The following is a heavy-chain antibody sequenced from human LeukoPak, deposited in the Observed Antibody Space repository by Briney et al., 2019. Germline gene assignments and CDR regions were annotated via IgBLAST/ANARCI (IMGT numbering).Heavy chain of an antibody. Sequence: GGSLRLSCAASGFTFSNYGIHWVRQAPGKGLEWLAFIWYDEITKNYADSVKGRFTISRDNSKNTLYVQLNSLRPDDTAVYYCAKDSSDYYFDYWGQGTLVTVSS. CDR2: IWYDEITK. V-gene: IGHV3-30*02. D-gene: IGHD3-22*01. J-gene: IGHJ4*02. CDR1: GFTFSNYG. CDR3: AKDSSDYYFDY.